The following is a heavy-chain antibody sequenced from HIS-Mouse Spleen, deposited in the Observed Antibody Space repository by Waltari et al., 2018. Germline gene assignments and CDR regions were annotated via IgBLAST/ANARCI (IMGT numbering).Heavy chain of an antibody. Sequence: QLQLQESGPGLVKPSETLSLTCTVSGGSISSSCYYLGWIRQPPGKAHRWGGSIYYSGRPYYHPSLKGRLTISVATSKNRFSLRMSSVTAADTAVYYCAREIPYSSSWYDWYFDLWGRGTLVTVSS. CDR2: IYYSGRP. CDR1: GGSISSSCYY. V-gene: IGHV4-39*07. CDR3: AREIPYSSSWYDWYFDL. D-gene: IGHD6-13*01. J-gene: IGHJ2*01.